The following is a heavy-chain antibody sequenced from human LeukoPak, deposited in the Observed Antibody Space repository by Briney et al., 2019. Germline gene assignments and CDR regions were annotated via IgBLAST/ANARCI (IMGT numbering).Heavy chain of an antibody. CDR2: ITSSGTYT. CDR1: GFTFNNYN. Sequence: PGGSLRLSCATCGFTFNNYNMNWVRQAPGRALEWVSSITSSGTYTFYADSVKGRFTISRDNAKNSLYLQMDSLGPEDTAVYYCARDPYSGNYGTYYYYYLDVWGKGTTVTISS. J-gene: IGHJ6*03. V-gene: IGHV3-21*01. CDR3: ARDPYSGNYGTYYYYYLDV. D-gene: IGHD1-26*01.